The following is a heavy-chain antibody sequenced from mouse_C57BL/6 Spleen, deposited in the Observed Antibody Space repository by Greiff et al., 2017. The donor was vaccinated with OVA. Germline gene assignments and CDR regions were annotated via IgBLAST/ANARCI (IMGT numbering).Heavy chain of an antibody. J-gene: IGHJ2*01. Sequence: VQLQQSGPELVKPGASVSIPCKASGYTFTDYNMDWVKQSHGKSLEWIGDINPNNGGTIYNQKFKGKATLTVDKSSSTAYMELRSLTSEDTAVYYCARAGRNYCAYWGQGTTLTVSS. V-gene: IGHV1-18*01. D-gene: IGHD4-1*01. CDR2: INPNNGGT. CDR1: GYTFTDYN. CDR3: ARAGRNYCAY.